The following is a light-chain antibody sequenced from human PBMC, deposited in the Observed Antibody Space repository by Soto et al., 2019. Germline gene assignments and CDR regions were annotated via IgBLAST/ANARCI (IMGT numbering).Light chain of an antibody. J-gene: IGKJ1*01. Sequence: ASQAIDSWLAWYQQKPGEAPKLLIFTGSLLHSGVPPRFSGSGSGTDFTLTISSLQPEDFATYYCQQTLSFPPTFGQGTKVDIK. CDR2: TGS. V-gene: IGKV1-12*01. CDR1: QAIDSW. CDR3: QQTLSFPPT.